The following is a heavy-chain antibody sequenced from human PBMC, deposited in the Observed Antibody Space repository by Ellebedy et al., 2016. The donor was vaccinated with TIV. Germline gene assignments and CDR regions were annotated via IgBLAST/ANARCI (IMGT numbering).Heavy chain of an antibody. V-gene: IGHV3-30-3*02. J-gene: IGHJ4*02. CDR3: AKSDSEDSVYRAAEF. Sequence: GESLKISCAASGFTFSNFGLHWLRQAPGRGLEWVAVVSNDGSEKHYTDSAKGRFTISRDNSNNMLYLQMNSLRAEDTAVYHCAKSDSEDSVYRAAEFWGQGTPVTVSA. CDR1: GFTFSNFG. D-gene: IGHD3-10*01. CDR2: VSNDGSEK.